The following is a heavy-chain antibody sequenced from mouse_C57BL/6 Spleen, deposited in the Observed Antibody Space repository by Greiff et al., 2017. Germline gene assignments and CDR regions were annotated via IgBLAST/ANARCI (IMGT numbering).Heavy chain of an antibody. J-gene: IGHJ2*01. V-gene: IGHV7-3*01. Sequence: EVQGVESGGGLVQPGGSLSLSCAASGFTFTDYYMSWVRQPPGQALEWLGFIRHKANGSTTEYSASVKGRFTIARENSQSILYLQMNGLRAEDSATYYCERHPDYWGQGTTLTVSS. CDR3: ERHPDY. CDR1: GFTFTDYY. CDR2: IRHKANGSTT.